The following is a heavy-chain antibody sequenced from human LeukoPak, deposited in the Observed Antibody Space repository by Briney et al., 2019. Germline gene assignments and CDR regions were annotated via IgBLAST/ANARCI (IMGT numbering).Heavy chain of an antibody. CDR3: ARDVELRYYDY. V-gene: IGHV3-30*04. D-gene: IGHD1-26*01. CDR1: GFTFSSYA. CDR2: ISYDGSNK. J-gene: IGHJ4*02. Sequence: GGSLRLSCAASGFTFSSYAMHWVRQAPGKGLEWVAVISYDGSNKYYADSVKGRFTISRDNSENTLYLQMNSLRAEDTAVYYCARDVELRYYDYWGQGTLVTVSS.